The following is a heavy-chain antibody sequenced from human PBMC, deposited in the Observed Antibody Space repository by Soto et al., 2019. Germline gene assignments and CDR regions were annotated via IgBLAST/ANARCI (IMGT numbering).Heavy chain of an antibody. D-gene: IGHD3-10*01. CDR2: INPNSGGT. V-gene: IGHV1-2*04. J-gene: IGHJ5*02. CDR3: AREGEIPGLWFGRSKYYNWFDP. CDR1: GYTFTGYY. Sequence: GASVKVSCKASGYTFTGYYMHWVRQAPGQGLEWMGWINPNSGGTNYAQKFQGWVTMTRDTSISTAYMGLSRLRSDDTAVYYCAREGEIPGLWFGRSKYYNWFDPWGQGTLVTVSS.